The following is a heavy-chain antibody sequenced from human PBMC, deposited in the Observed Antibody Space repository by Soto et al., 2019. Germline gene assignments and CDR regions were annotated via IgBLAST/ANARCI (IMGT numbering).Heavy chain of an antibody. J-gene: IGHJ5*02. CDR3: SRRAPEGFDP. V-gene: IGHV4-39*01. Sequence: SETLSLTCTVSGDSTSTSTYYWGWIRQPPGKGLEWIGSIDYRGSTYHNPSLKSRVTISVETSKNQFSLKLSSVTASDTAFYYCSRRAPEGFDPWGQGTLVTVSS. CDR1: GDSTSTSTYY. CDR2: IDYRGST.